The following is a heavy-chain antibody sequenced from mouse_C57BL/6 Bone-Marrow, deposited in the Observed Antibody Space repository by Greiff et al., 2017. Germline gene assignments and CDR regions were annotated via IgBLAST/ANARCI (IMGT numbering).Heavy chain of an antibody. CDR1: GYTFTSYW. CDR2: IHPDSGST. CDR3: ARLYYYAMDY. Sequence: VKLQQSGAELVKPGASVKLSCKASGYTFTSYWMHWVKQRPGQGLEWIGMIHPDSGSTNYNEKFKSKATLTVDKSSSTAYMQLSSLTSEDSAVYYYARLYYYAMDYWGQGNSVTVSA. J-gene: IGHJ4*01. V-gene: IGHV1-64*01.